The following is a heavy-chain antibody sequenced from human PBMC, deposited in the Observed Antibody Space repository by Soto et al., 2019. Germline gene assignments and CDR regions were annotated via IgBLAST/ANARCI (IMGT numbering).Heavy chain of an antibody. V-gene: IGHV1-2*04. J-gene: IGHJ6*02. CDR3: ARERDFSSTSCYGAYYYYYGMDV. CDR1: GYTFTGYY. Sequence: ASVKVSCKASGYTFTGYYMHWVRQAPGQGLEWMGWINPNSGGTNYAQKLQGWVTMTRDTSISTAYMELSRLRSDDTAVYYCARERDFSSTSCYGAYYYYYGMDVWGQGTTVTVSS. D-gene: IGHD2-2*01. CDR2: INPNSGGT.